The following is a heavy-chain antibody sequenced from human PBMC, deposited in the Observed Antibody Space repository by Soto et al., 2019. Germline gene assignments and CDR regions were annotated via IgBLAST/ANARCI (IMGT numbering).Heavy chain of an antibody. CDR2: TYNSGNS. CDR1: GGSVSSGDYY. D-gene: IGHD3-22*01. J-gene: IGHJ4*02. V-gene: IGHV4-30-4*01. CDR3: ARRYYFDSRGYYPFDY. Sequence: SETLSLTCTVSGGSVSSGDYYWNWIRQPPGKGLEWIGYTYNSGNSSYNPSLKSRVTISMDTSKNQFSLKLNSVTAADTAVYYCARRYYFDSRGYYPFDYWGQGTLVTVSS.